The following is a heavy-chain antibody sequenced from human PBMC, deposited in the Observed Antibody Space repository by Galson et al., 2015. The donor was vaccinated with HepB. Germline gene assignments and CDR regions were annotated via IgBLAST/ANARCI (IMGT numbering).Heavy chain of an antibody. CDR3: ARPLRGYSPHYYYYYMDV. CDR2: ISSSGSTI. V-gene: IGHV3-11*01. D-gene: IGHD4-17*01. CDR1: GFTFSDYY. J-gene: IGHJ6*03. Sequence: SLRLSCAASGFTFSDYYMSWIRQAPGKGLEWVSYISSSGSTIYYADSVKGRFTISRDNAKNSLYLQMNSLRAEDTAVYYCARPLRGYSPHYYYYYMDVWGKGTTVTVSS.